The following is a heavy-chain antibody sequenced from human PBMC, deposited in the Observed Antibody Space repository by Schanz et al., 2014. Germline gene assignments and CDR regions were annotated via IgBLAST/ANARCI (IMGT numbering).Heavy chain of an antibody. J-gene: IGHJ3*01. D-gene: IGHD3-10*01. CDR1: GYTVSALA. V-gene: IGHV1-24*01. CDR2: FDVEDGET. CDR3: ATNSPFRMVRGSNAFDA. Sequence: QVQLLPSGSEVKKPGASVKVSCEISGYTVSALAMHWVRQAPGKGLEWLGGFDVEDGETIYAQKFQGRVTMTEDTTTETAYMELSGLRSGDTAVYYCATNSPFRMVRGSNAFDAWGQGTMVTVSS.